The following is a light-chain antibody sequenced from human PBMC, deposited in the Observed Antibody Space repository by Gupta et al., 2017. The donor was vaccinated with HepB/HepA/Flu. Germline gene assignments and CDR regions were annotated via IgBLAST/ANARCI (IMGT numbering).Light chain of an antibody. V-gene: IGLV7-43*01. CDR2: TTS. CDR3: LLYDAAAQSWV. J-gene: IGLJ3*02. Sequence: QTVVTQEPSLTVSPGGTVTLTCASNIGAVTSCHSPNWLQQKPGQAPKTLIYTTSHKHSWTPARFSGSLLGGKAALTLSGVQPEDEAEYYCLLYDAAAQSWVFGGGTKLTVL. CDR1: IGAVTSCHS.